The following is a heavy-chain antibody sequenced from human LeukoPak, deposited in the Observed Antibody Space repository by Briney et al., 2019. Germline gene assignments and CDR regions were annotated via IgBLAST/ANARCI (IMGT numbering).Heavy chain of an antibody. V-gene: IGHV1-2*02. Sequence: ASVKVSRKASGYTFTGYYMHWVRQAPGQGLEWMGWINLNSGGTNYAQKFQDRVTMTRDTSISTAYMELRRLRFDDTAVYYCARSPDILTGENFEYWGQGTLVTVSS. D-gene: IGHD3-9*01. J-gene: IGHJ4*02. CDR2: INLNSGGT. CDR1: GYTFTGYY. CDR3: ARSPDILTGENFEY.